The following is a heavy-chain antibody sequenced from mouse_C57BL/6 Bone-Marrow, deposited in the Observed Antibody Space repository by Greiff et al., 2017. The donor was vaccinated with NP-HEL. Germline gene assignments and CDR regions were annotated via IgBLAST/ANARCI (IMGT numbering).Heavy chain of an antibody. V-gene: IGHV1-39*01. Sequence: EVKLMESGPELVKPGASVKISCKASGYSFTDYNMNWVKQSNGKSLEWIGVINPNYGTTSYNQKFKGKATLTVDQSSSAAYMQLNSLTSEDSAVYYCARWGHYYGSHWFAYWGQGTLVTVSA. CDR2: INPNYGTT. D-gene: IGHD1-1*01. CDR3: ARWGHYYGSHWFAY. J-gene: IGHJ3*01. CDR1: GYSFTDYN.